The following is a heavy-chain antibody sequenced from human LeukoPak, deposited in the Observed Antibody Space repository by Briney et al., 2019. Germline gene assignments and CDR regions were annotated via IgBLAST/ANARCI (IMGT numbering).Heavy chain of an antibody. CDR2: INPNGGGP. Sequence: GASVTVSCKASGNIFTGYYLHWVRQAPGQGLEWLGWINPNGGGPKYAPKFQGRVTMTRDTSISTAYMELSRLRSDDTAVYYCARGDLRVRYGDYWGQGTLVTVSS. J-gene: IGHJ4*02. CDR1: GNIFTGYY. CDR3: ARGDLRVRYGDY. V-gene: IGHV1-2*02. D-gene: IGHD1-1*01.